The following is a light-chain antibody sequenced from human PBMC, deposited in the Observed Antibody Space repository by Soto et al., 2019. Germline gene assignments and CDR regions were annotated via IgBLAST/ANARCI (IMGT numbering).Light chain of an antibody. J-gene: IGLJ1*01. Sequence: QSVLTQPPSVSGTPGQRVTISCSGSSSNIGSGTVNWYQQLPGTAPKLLIYNNNQWPSGVPDRFSGSKSGTSGSLAISRLQSEDEADYYRASWDDSLNGLYVFGTGTKVTVL. CDR3: ASWDDSLNGLYV. CDR2: NNN. V-gene: IGLV1-44*01. CDR1: SSNIGSGT.